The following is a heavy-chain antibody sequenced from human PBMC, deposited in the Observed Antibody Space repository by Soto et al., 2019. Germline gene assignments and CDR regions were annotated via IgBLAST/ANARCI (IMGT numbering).Heavy chain of an antibody. CDR3: ARLGYCSGGSCFAFYYYYGMDV. CDR2: ISHDGSNK. V-gene: IGHV3-30-3*01. Sequence: GGSLRLSCAASGFTFSSYAMHWVRQAPGKGLEWVAVISHDGSNKYYADSVKGRFTISRDNSKNTLYLQMNSLRAEDTAVYYCARLGYCSGGSCFAFYYYYGMDVWGQGTTVTVSS. CDR1: GFTFSSYA. J-gene: IGHJ6*02. D-gene: IGHD2-15*01.